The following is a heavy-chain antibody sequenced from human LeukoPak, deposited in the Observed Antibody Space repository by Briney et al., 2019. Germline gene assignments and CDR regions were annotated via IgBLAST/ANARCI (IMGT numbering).Heavy chain of an antibody. CDR3: ARQGVVRSNPIDY. Sequence: SETLSLTCTVSGGSISSGGYYWSWIRQHPGKGLEWIGYIYYSGSTYYNPSLKSRVTISVDTSKNQFSLKLSSVTAADTAVYYCARQGVVRSNPIDYWGQGTLVTVSS. CDR2: IYYSGST. CDR1: GGSISSGGYY. V-gene: IGHV4-31*03. D-gene: IGHD3-10*01. J-gene: IGHJ4*02.